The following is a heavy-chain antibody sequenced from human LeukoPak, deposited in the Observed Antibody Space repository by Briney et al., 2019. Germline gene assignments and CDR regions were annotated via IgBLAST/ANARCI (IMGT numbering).Heavy chain of an antibody. CDR2: ISSTSSFI. V-gene: IGHV3-21*01. J-gene: IGHJ4*02. D-gene: IGHD5-24*01. CDR1: GFTFSSYS. CDR3: ATGSRLQLGFDY. Sequence: GGSLRLSCAASGFTFSSYSMNWVCQAPGKGLEWVSSISSTSSFIYYADSVKGRFTISRDNAKNSLYLQMNGLRADDTAVYYCATGSRLQLGFDYWGQGALVTVSS.